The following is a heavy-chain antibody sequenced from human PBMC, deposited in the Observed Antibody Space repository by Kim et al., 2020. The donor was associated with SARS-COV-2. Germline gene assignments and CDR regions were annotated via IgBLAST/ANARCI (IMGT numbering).Heavy chain of an antibody. V-gene: IGHV4-39*01. D-gene: IGHD5-12*01. J-gene: IGHJ5*02. Sequence: RVTISVDTSKNQFSLKLSSVTAADTAVYYCARHGEDSVEMATIIESWFDPWGQGTLVTVSS. CDR3: ARHGEDSVEMATIIESWFDP.